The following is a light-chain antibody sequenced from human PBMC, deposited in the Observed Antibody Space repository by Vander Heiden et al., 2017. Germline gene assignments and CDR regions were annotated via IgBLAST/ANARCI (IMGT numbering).Light chain of an antibody. Sequence: SYELTQPPSVSVSPGQTARITCSGDALPKKYAYGYQQKSGQAPVLVIYEDSKRPSGIPERFSGSSSGTVATLTISGAQVEDEADYYCYSTDSSGNHRVFGGGTKLTVL. CDR2: EDS. CDR1: ALPKKY. V-gene: IGLV3-10*01. J-gene: IGLJ3*02. CDR3: YSTDSSGNHRV.